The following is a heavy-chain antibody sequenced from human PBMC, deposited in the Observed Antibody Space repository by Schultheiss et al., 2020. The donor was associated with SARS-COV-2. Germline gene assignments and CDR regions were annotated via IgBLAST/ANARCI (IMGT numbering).Heavy chain of an antibody. J-gene: IGHJ6*02. D-gene: IGHD4-17*01. V-gene: IGHV4-59*01. Sequence: SETLSLTCAVYGGSFSGYYWSWIRQPPGKGLEWIGYIYYSGSTNYNPSLKSRVTISVDTTKNQFSLKLSSVTAADTAVYYCARDGDYGNYYYYYGMDVWGQGTTVTVSS. CDR3: ARDGDYGNYYYYYGMDV. CDR2: IYYSGST. CDR1: GGSFSGYY.